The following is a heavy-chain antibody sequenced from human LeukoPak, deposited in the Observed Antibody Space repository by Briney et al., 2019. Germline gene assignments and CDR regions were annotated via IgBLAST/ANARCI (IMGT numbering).Heavy chain of an antibody. Sequence: GGSLRLSCAASGFTFDDYAMHWVRQAPGKGLEWVSGISWNSGSIGHADSVKGRFTISRDNAKNSLYLQMNSLRAEDMALYYCAKDMGLYYDSSGAFDYWGQGTLVTVSS. CDR3: AKDMGLYYDSSGAFDY. J-gene: IGHJ4*02. V-gene: IGHV3-9*03. D-gene: IGHD3-22*01. CDR2: ISWNSGSI. CDR1: GFTFDDYA.